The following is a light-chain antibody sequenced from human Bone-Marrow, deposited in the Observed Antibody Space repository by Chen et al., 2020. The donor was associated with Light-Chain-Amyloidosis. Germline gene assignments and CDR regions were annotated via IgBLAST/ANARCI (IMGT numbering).Light chain of an antibody. Sequence: QSALTQPASESGSPGQSITIPCTGTRGDVGTYNYVSCYHQHPCKAPKVMIYAVSNRPSGVSNRFSGSKSGNTASLTISGLQAEDEADYYCSSFTSSSSYVFGPGTKVTVL. J-gene: IGLJ1*01. CDR3: SSFTSSSSYV. CDR2: AVS. CDR1: RGDVGTYNY. V-gene: IGLV2-14*01.